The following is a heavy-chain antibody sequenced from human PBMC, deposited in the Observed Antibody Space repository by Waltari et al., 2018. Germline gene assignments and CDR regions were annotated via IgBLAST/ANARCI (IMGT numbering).Heavy chain of an antibody. J-gene: IGHJ6*03. Sequence: EVQLVESGGGVGKPGRSLSLHCPASGFNFGDSGMSWFRLVPGKGLEWVGVNRSKAYGGTTEYAASVKGRFTISRDDSKSIVYLQMNSLKTEDTAVYYCTRDQQWLVRGDYYYYMDVWGKGTTVTVSS. CDR1: GFNFGDSG. CDR2: NRSKAYGGTT. CDR3: TRDQQWLVRGDYYYYMDV. V-gene: IGHV3-49*05. D-gene: IGHD6-19*01.